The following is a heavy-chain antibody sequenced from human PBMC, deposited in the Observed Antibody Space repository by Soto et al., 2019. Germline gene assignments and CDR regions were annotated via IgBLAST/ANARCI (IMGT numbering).Heavy chain of an antibody. Sequence: GGSLRLSCAVSGFTFNTHGIHWVRQAPGKGLEWVAVISYDGSNTYYADSVKGRFTISRDNSKNMLFLQMNSLRVEDTAVYYCAELVTTMGRAFAIWGQGTMVTVSS. D-gene: IGHD1-1*01. CDR2: ISYDGSNT. CDR1: GFTFNTHG. J-gene: IGHJ3*02. V-gene: IGHV3-30*03. CDR3: AELVTTMGRAFAI.